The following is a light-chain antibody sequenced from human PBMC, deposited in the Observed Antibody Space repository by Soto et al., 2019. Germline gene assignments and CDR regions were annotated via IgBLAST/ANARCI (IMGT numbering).Light chain of an antibody. CDR1: SSSIGSNT. V-gene: IGLV1-44*01. CDR2: SDN. CDR3: AAWDDSLNGPV. Sequence: QSVLTQPPSASGTPGQRVTISCSGSSSSIGSNTVNWYQQLPGTAPKLLIYSDNQRPSGVPDRFSGSKSGTSASLAISGLQSEDESDYYSAAWDDSLNGPVFGGGTKLTVL. J-gene: IGLJ2*01.